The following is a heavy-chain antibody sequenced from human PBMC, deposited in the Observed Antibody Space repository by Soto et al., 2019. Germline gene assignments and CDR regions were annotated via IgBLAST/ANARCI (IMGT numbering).Heavy chain of an antibody. CDR2: IYYSGST. V-gene: IGHV4-39*01. D-gene: IGHD6-6*01. CDR3: ERRGDSEYSSSKYTYYYYGMDV. J-gene: IGHJ6*02. Sequence: SETLSLTCTVSGGSISSSSYYWGWIRQPPGKGLEWIGSIYYSGSTYYNPSLKSRVTISVDTSKNQFSLKLSSVTAADTAVYYCERRGDSEYSSSKYTYYYYGMDVWGQGTTVTVSS. CDR1: GGSISSSSYY.